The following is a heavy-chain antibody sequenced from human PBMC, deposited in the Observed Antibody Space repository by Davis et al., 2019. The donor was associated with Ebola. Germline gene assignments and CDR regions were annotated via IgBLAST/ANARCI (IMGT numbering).Heavy chain of an antibody. V-gene: IGHV4-39*01. CDR2: IFYSGNS. J-gene: IGHJ4*02. CDR1: GVSVSSSSYY. CDR3: ARRADY. Sequence: MPSETLSLTCTVSGVSVSSSSYYWGWIRQPPGKGLEWIGNIFYSGNSYYNPSLRSRVTISVDTSKNQFSLKLRSVTAADTAVYYCARRADYWGQGTLVTVSS.